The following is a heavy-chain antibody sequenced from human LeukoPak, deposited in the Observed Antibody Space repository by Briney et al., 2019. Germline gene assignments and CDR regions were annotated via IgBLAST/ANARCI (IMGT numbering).Heavy chain of an antibody. Sequence: ASVKVSCKASGYTFTSYGISWVRQAPGQGLEWMGWISAYNGNTNYAQKLQGRVTMTTDTSTSTAYMELRSLRSDDPAVYYCARDSENGYYPSPGDAFDIWGQGTMVTVSS. CDR2: ISAYNGNT. D-gene: IGHD3-22*01. V-gene: IGHV1-18*01. J-gene: IGHJ3*02. CDR1: GYTFTSYG. CDR3: ARDSENGYYPSPGDAFDI.